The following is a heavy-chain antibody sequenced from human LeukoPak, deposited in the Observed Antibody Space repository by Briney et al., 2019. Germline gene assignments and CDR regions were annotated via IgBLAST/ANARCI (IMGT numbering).Heavy chain of an antibody. V-gene: IGHV3-33*08. J-gene: IGHJ5*02. CDR2: IWYDGSNK. CDR3: ARDHYYYDSSGYFYDL. D-gene: IGHD3-22*01. Sequence: PGGSLRLSCAASGFTFSSYWMSWVRQAPGKGLEWVALIWYDGSNKYYADSVKGRFTISRDNSRNTLYLQMNSLRVEDTAVYYCARDHYYYDSSGYFYDLWGQGTLVTVSS. CDR1: GFTFSSYW.